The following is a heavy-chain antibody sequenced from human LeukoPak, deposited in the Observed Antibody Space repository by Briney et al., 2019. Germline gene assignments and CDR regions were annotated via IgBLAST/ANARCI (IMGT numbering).Heavy chain of an antibody. CDR2: IKQDGSET. J-gene: IGHJ5*02. D-gene: IGHD3-22*01. CDR3: ARKTYYYDSGDYGWFDP. V-gene: IGHV3-7*01. CDR1: GFTFNNYL. Sequence: PGGSLRLSCAASGFTFNNYLMSWVRQAPGKGLEWVANIKQDGSETHSVDSMKGRFTLSIDNAKNSLYLQMNSLRAEDTAVYYCARKTYYYDSGDYGWFDPWGQGTLVTVSS.